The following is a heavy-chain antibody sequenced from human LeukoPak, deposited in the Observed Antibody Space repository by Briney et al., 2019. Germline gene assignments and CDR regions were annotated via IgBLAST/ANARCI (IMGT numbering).Heavy chain of an antibody. CDR2: IRYDGNKK. V-gene: IGHV3-30*02. Sequence: GGSLRLSCAASGFTFNSYGMHWVRQAPGKGLEWVAFIRYDGNKKYYADSVKGRFTISRDNSKNTLYLQMNSLRAEDTAVYYCAKVWRQYYDSSGYYDYWGQGTLVTVSS. D-gene: IGHD3-22*01. CDR1: GFTFNSYG. J-gene: IGHJ4*02. CDR3: AKVWRQYYDSSGYYDY.